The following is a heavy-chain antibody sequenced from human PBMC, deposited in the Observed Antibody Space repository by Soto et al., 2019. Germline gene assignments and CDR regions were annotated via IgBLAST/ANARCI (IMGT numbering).Heavy chain of an antibody. CDR1: GFTFDAYA. Sequence: EVQLVESGGGLVQPGRSLRLSCAASGFTFDAYAIHWVRQAPGKGLEWVSGISWNSGRIGYADSVQGRFTISRDNAKNSLYLQMTSLRSEDTALYYCARGMWLSELLSSSYFDYWGQGTLVTVSS. V-gene: IGHV3-9*01. D-gene: IGHD3-10*01. CDR2: ISWNSGRI. J-gene: IGHJ4*02. CDR3: ARGMWLSELLSSSYFDY.